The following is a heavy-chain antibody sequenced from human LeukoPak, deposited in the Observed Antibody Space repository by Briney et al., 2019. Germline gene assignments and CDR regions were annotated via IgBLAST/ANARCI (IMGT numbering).Heavy chain of an antibody. D-gene: IGHD7-27*01. CDR2: INPNSGGT. Sequence: GASVKVSCKASGYTFTGHYMHWVRQAPGQGLEWVGWINPNSGGTNYAQKSQGRVTMTRDTSISTAYRELSRMRSDDTAVYYCARDSAGDLDSWGQGTLVTVSS. J-gene: IGHJ4*02. V-gene: IGHV1-2*02. CDR3: ARDSAGDLDS. CDR1: GYTFTGHY.